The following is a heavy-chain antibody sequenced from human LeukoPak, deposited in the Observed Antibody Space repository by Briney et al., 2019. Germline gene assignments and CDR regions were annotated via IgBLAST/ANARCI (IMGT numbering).Heavy chain of an antibody. Sequence: GASAKVSCKASGGTFSSYAISWVRQAPGQGLEWMGGIIPIFGTANYAQKLQGRVTMTTDTSTSTAYMELRSLRSDDTAVYYCAREAPHYDILTGYYNGIYYFDYWGQGTLVTVSS. V-gene: IGHV1-69*05. D-gene: IGHD3-9*01. J-gene: IGHJ4*02. CDR3: AREAPHYDILTGYYNGIYYFDY. CDR2: IIPIFGTA. CDR1: GGTFSSYA.